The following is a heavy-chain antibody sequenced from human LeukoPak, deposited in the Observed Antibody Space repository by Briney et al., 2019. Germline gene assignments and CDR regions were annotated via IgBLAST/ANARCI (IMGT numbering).Heavy chain of an antibody. V-gene: IGHV4-39*01. D-gene: IGHD4-17*01. CDR1: SGSISTSNYY. CDR2: IYYSRST. CDR3: ARVPTVTFFDY. J-gene: IGHJ4*02. Sequence: SETLSLTCTVSSGSISTSNYYWGWVRQPPGKALEWIGNIYYSRSTYYNPSLKSRVTISVDTSKNQFSLKLSSVTAADTAVYYCARVPTVTFFDYWGQGTLVTVSS.